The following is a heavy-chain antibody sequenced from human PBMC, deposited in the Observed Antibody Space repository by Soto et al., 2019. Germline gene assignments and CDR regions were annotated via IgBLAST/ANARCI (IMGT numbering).Heavy chain of an antibody. CDR3: LKYCSSTSCYSYYAMDV. J-gene: IGHJ6*02. D-gene: IGHD2-2*01. V-gene: IGHV3-23*01. Sequence: GSLRLSCAASGFTFSKNAMSWVRQAPGKGLEWVSGISGSGDSTYYADSVKGRFTISRDNSKNTLYLEMNGLRAEDTAVYYCLKYCSSTSCYSYYAMDVWGQGTTVTVSS. CDR1: GFTFSKNA. CDR2: ISGSGDST.